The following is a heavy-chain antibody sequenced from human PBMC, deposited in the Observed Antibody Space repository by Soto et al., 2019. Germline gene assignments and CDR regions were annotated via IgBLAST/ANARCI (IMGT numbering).Heavy chain of an antibody. D-gene: IGHD6-13*01. CDR3: AQSIAAAGTYYYGMDV. CDR1: GGTFSSYA. J-gene: IGHJ6*02. Sequence: SVKVSCKASGGTFSSYAISWVRQAPGQGLEWMGGIIPIFGTANYAQKFQGRVTITADESTSTAYMELSSLRSEDTAVYYCAQSIAAAGTYYYGMDVWGQGTTVTVSS. CDR2: IIPIFGTA. V-gene: IGHV1-69*13.